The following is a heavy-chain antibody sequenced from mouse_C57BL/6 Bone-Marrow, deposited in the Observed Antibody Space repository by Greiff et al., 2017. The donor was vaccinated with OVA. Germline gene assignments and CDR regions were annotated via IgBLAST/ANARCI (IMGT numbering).Heavy chain of an antibody. CDR3: VRHGLGHAMDY. CDR2: IRSKSNNYAT. D-gene: IGHD4-1*01. CDR1: GFSFNTYA. V-gene: IGHV10-1*01. Sequence: EVHLVESGGGLVQPKGSLKLSCAASGFSFNTYAMNWVRQAPGKGLEWVARIRSKSNNYATYYADSVKDRFTISRDDSESMLYLQMNNLKTEDTAMYYCVRHGLGHAMDYWGQGTSVTVSS. J-gene: IGHJ4*01.